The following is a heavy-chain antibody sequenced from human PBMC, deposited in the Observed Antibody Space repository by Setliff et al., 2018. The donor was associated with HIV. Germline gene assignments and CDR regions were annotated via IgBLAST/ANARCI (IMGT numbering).Heavy chain of an antibody. CDR3: ARRGYDFLGYFQH. J-gene: IGHJ1*01. CDR2: IHYSGGT. Sequence: TLSLTCTVSGGSISSSTYYWGWIRQSPGKGLQWIGSIHYSGGTYYNPSLESRVTISVDTSENQFSLKLSSVTAGDTAVYYCARRGYDFLGYFQHWGHGTLVTGS. D-gene: IGHD5-12*01. CDR1: GGSISSSTYY. V-gene: IGHV4-39*01.